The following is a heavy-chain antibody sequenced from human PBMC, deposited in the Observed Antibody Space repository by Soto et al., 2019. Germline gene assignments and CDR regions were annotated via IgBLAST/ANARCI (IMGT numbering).Heavy chain of an antibody. CDR3: AKDRYIVVVPAAIFDY. V-gene: IGHV3-23*01. CDR2: ISGSGGST. Sequence: GGSLRLSCAASGFTFSSYAMSWVRQAPGKGLEWVSAISGSGGSTYYADSVKGRFTISRDNSKNTLYRQMNSLRAEDTAVYYCAKDRYIVVVPAAIFDYWGQGTLVTVSS. D-gene: IGHD2-2*01. J-gene: IGHJ4*02. CDR1: GFTFSSYA.